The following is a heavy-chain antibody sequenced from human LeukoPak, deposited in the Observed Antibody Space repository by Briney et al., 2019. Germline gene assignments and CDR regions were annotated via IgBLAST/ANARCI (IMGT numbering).Heavy chain of an antibody. J-gene: IGHJ4*02. CDR3: AKGAEFHPPSRSDY. V-gene: IGHV3-33*06. CDR2: IWYDGSNK. CDR1: GFTFSSYG. Sequence: GGSLRLSCAASGFTFSSYGMHWVRQAPGKGLEWVAVIWYDGSNKYYADSVKGRFTISRDNSKNTLYLQMNSLRAEDTAVYYCAKGAEFHPPSRSDYWGQGTLVTVSS.